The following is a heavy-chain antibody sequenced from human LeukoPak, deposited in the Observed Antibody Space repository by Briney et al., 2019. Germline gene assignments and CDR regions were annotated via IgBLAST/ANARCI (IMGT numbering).Heavy chain of an antibody. J-gene: IGHJ6*03. CDR3: ARDQGLPYYYYYMDV. CDR1: GFTFSDYY. CDR2: ISSSGSTI. V-gene: IGHV3-11*01. D-gene: IGHD6-25*01. Sequence: GVSLRLSCAASGFTFSDYYMSWIRQAPGKGLEWVSYISSSGSTIYYADSVKGRFTISRDNAKNSLYLQMNSLRAEDTAVYYCARDQGLPYYYYYMDVWGKGTTVTVSS.